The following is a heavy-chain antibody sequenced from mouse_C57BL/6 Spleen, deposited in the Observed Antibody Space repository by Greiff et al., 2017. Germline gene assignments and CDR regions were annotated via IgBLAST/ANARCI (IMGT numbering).Heavy chain of an antibody. Sequence: EVQLQQSGPELVKPGASVKISCKASGYSFTGYYMNWVKQSPEKSLEWIGEINPSTGGTTYNQKFKAKATLTVDKSSSTAYMQLKSLTSEDSAVYYCARWGSAWFAYWGQGTLVTVSA. J-gene: IGHJ3*01. CDR2: INPSTGGT. V-gene: IGHV1-42*01. CDR3: ARWGSAWFAY. CDR1: GYSFTGYY.